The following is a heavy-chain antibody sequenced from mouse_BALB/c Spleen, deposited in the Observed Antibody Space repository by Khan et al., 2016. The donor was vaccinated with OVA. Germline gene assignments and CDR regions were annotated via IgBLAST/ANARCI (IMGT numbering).Heavy chain of an antibody. D-gene: IGHD2-14*01. V-gene: IGHV3-8*02. Sequence: EVKLLESGPSLVKPSQTPSLTCSVTGDSITSGYWSWIRKFPGNKLEYMGYMIYTGYTDYNPSLKSRIAITRHTSKNQYYLQLNSVTAEDTATYYCARSTYRYAFAYWGQGTLVTVSA. CDR2: MIYTGYT. CDR1: GDSITSGY. J-gene: IGHJ3*01. CDR3: ARSTYRYAFAY.